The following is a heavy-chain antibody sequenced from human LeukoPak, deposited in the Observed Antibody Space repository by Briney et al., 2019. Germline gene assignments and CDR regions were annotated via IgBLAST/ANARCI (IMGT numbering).Heavy chain of an antibody. Sequence: PSETLSLTCTVSGNSISRRSYYWGWLRQPPGKGLEWIASIFYSGSTYHNPSLKSRATLSVDTSKHQFSLKLSSVPAADTAVYYCVRGGPRGYVDWGQGTLVTVSS. CDR2: IFYSGST. CDR1: GNSISRRSYY. J-gene: IGHJ4*02. V-gene: IGHV4-39*07. CDR3: VRGGPRGYVD. D-gene: IGHD6-25*01.